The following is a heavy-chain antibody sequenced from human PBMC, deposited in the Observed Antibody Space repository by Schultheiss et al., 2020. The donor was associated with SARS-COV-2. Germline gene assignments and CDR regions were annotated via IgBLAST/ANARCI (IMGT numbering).Heavy chain of an antibody. CDR3: ARLRGAVAGHFDY. CDR2: IYYSGST. V-gene: IGHV4-39*07. D-gene: IGHD6-19*01. Sequence: SETLSLTCTVSGGSISSYYWSWIRQPPGKGLEWIGSIYYSGSTYYNPSLKSRVTISVDTSKNQFSLKLSSVTAADTAVYYCARLRGAVAGHFDYWGQGTLVTVSS. CDR1: GGSISSYY. J-gene: IGHJ4*02.